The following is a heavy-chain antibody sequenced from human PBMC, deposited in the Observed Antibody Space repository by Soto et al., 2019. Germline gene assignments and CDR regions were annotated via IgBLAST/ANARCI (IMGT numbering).Heavy chain of an antibody. CDR1: GFIFSTYT. CDR3: ARLYTTSRVGAWFDP. CDR2: ISAGSDAI. Sequence: GGSLRLSCAASGFIFSTYTLSWVRQAPGKGLEWVSYISAGSDAIHYADSVKGRFTVSRDNAKNSLFLQMNSLRDEDTAVYYCARLYTTSRVGAWFDPWGQGTLVTVSS. D-gene: IGHD3-16*01. V-gene: IGHV3-48*02. J-gene: IGHJ5*02.